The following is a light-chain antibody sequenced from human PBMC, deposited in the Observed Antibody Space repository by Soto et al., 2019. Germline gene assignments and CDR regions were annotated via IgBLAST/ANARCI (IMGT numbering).Light chain of an antibody. CDR1: GSNIGTNT. CDR3: AAWDDSLNGVV. CDR2: SNN. V-gene: IGLV1-44*01. J-gene: IGLJ2*01. Sequence: QSVLTQPPSASGTPGQRVTISCSGRGSNIGTNTVNWYQQLPGTAPKLLIYSNNQRPSGVPDRFSGSKSGTSASLAISGLQSEDEADYCCAAWDDSLNGVVFGGGTKLTVL.